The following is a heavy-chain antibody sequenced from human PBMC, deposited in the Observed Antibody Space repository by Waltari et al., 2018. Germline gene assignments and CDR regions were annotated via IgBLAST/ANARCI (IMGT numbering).Heavy chain of an antibody. J-gene: IGHJ4*02. CDR1: GFTFSSYG. D-gene: IGHD6-6*01. CDR2: IWYDGRNK. V-gene: IGHV3-33*01. Sequence: QVQLVESGGGVVQPGRSLRLSCAASGFTFSSYGMHWVRQAPGKGLEWVGVIWYDGRNKYYPDSVKVRFTISRDNSKNTLYLQMNSLRAEDTAVYYCARDAFYKYYGSSPCDYWGQGTLVTVSS. CDR3: ARDAFYKYYGSSPCDY.